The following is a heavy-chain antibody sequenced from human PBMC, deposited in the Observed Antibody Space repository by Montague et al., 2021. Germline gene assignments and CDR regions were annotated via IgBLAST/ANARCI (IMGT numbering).Heavy chain of an antibody. CDR3: AKQNLEDS. CDR2: ISERGDQT. CDR1: GFIFRNYA. D-gene: IGHD1-1*01. J-gene: IGHJ5*02. Sequence: SLRLSCATSGFIFRNYAMNWVRQAPGKGLEWVSSISERGDQTDYADSVKGRFTISRDNSKNTLYVQMNSLRVEDTAVYYCAKQNLEDSWGQGTLVTVSS. V-gene: IGHV3-23*01.